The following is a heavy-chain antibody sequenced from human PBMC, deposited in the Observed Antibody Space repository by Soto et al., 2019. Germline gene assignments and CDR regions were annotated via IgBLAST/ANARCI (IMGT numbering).Heavy chain of an antibody. J-gene: IGHJ4*02. CDR3: AGSRIAVAVIPPTL. V-gene: IGHV3-64*02. D-gene: IGHD6-19*01. CDR1: GFTFSSYA. CDR2: ISSNGGST. Sequence: HPVGSLRLSCAASGFTFSSYAMHWVRQAPGKGLEYVSAISSNGGSTYYADSVKGRFTISRDNSKNTLYLQMGSLRAEDMAVYYCAGSRIAVAVIPPTLWGQGTLVTVSS.